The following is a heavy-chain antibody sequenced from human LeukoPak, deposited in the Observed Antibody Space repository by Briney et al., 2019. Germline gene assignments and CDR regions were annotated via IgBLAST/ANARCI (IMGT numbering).Heavy chain of an antibody. CDR1: GNYW. CDR3: VSFYETY. Sequence: GGSLRLSCAASGNYWMHWVRQAPGKGLVWVSHINSDGSWTSYADSVKGRFTISKDNAKNTVYLQMNSLRAEDTAVCYCVSFYETYWGRGTLVTVS. V-gene: IGHV3-74*01. J-gene: IGHJ4*02. D-gene: IGHD2/OR15-2a*01. CDR2: INSDGSWT.